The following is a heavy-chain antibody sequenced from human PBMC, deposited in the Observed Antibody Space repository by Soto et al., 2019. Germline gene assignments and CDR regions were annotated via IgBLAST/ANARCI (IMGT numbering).Heavy chain of an antibody. J-gene: IGHJ4*02. CDR3: ARALYYYDNSGLAY. CDR2: INIYSGDA. Sequence: QVRLEQSGPEVKKNGASVKVSCKACGYTFTSYGISWVRQAPGQGLEWMGWINIYSGDANYAQRFQDRVTMTRDTSTNTVYMEMRSLRSDDTAVYYCARALYYYDNSGLAYWGQGTLVTVSS. CDR1: GYTFTSYG. V-gene: IGHV1-18*01. D-gene: IGHD3-22*01.